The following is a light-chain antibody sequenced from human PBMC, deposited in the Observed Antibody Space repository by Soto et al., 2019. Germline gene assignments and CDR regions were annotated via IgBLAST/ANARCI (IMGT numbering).Light chain of an antibody. CDR1: SSDVGGYNY. J-gene: IGLJ2*01. Sequence: QSALTQPASVSGSPGQSITISCTGTSSDVGGYNYVSWYQQHPGKAPKLMIYDVSDRPSGVSNRFSGSKSGNTAPLTISGLQADDEGDYYCSSFTSSSPVVFGGGTKLTVL. CDR3: SSFTSSSPVV. CDR2: DVS. V-gene: IGLV2-14*01.